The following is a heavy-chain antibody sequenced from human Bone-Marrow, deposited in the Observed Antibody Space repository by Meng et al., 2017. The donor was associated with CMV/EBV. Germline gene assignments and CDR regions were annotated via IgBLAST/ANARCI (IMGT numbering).Heavy chain of an antibody. CDR2: ISDNGGTT. CDR3: TKTNYSNSRGYFDS. CDR1: GFTFSSYP. J-gene: IGHJ4*02. Sequence: GESLKISCAASGFTFSSYPMHWVRQAPGKGLEWVSTISDNGGTTNYVDSVRGRFTISRDNAKNSLYLQLNSLREEDTAFYYCTKTNYSNSRGYFDSWGQGTLVTVSS. D-gene: IGHD4-11*01. V-gene: IGHV3-23*01.